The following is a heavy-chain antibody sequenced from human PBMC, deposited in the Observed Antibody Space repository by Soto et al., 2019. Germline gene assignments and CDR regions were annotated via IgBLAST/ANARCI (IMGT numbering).Heavy chain of an antibody. CDR2: IIPIFGTA. CDR3: ARRAGSGSYYNFYYYGMDV. J-gene: IGHJ6*02. CDR1: GGTFSSYA. Sequence: ASVKVSCKASGGTFSSYAISWVRQAPGQGLEWMGGIIPIFGTANYAQKFQGRVTITADESTSTAYMELSSLRSEDTAVYYCARRAGSGSYYNFYYYGMDVWGQGTTVTVSS. V-gene: IGHV1-69*01. D-gene: IGHD3-10*01.